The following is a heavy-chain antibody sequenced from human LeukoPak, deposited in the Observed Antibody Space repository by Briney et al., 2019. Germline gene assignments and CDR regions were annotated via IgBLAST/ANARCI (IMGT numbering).Heavy chain of an antibody. CDR1: GGSFSGYY. J-gene: IGHJ6*02. CDR2: INHSGST. Sequence: SETLSLTCAVYGGSFSGYYWSWIRQPPGKGLEWIGEINHSGSTNYNPSLKSRVTISVDTSKNQFSLKLSSVTAADTAVYYCARGGVTMVRGVMDVWGQGTTVTVSS. D-gene: IGHD3-10*01. V-gene: IGHV4-34*01. CDR3: ARGGVTMVRGVMDV.